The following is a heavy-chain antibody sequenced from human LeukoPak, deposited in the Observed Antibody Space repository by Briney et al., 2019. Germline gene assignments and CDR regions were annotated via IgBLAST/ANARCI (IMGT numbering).Heavy chain of an antibody. D-gene: IGHD3/OR15-3a*01. V-gene: IGHV1-8*03. Sequence: GASVKVSCKAAGYSFTTLHINWVRQAPGQGTEWMGWVNPDPGDTAFAQKFQGRVTLTQNNSVTTVYLALSSMTSEDTAVYYCARRGLVAGIYDLVYGFDIWGQGTMVTVSS. J-gene: IGHJ3*02. CDR1: GYSFTTLH. CDR3: ARRGLVAGIYDLVYGFDI. CDR2: VNPDPGDT.